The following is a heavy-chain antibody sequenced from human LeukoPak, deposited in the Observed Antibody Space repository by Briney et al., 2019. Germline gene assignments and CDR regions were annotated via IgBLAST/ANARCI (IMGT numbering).Heavy chain of an antibody. V-gene: IGHV3-48*01. CDR1: GFTVSTYD. D-gene: IGHD3-3*01. Sequence: GGSLRLSCAASGFTVSTYDMHWVRQAPGEGPQWIAYLGISGTIYYADSVRGRFTISRDSVKNSLHLEMNSLRVDDTAIYYCAAYGFYPYWGQGTPGTVSS. J-gene: IGHJ4*02. CDR3: AAYGFYPY. CDR2: LGISGTI.